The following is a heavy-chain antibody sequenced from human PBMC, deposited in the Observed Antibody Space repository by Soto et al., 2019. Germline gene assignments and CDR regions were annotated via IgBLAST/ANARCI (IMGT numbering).Heavy chain of an antibody. D-gene: IGHD3-3*01. CDR3: AREAVKDDFWSGYYSPYYYYYLDV. CDR1: GGSLSRYF. J-gene: IGHJ6*03. Sequence: QVQLQESGPGLVKPSETLSLTCTVSGGSLSRYFWSWIRQPPGKGLEWIGDIYYSGSTNYNPSLKGRVTISVDTSKNQFSLNLRSATAADTAVYYCAREAVKDDFWSGYYSPYYYYYLDVWGKGTTVTVSS. CDR2: IYYSGST. V-gene: IGHV4-59*01.